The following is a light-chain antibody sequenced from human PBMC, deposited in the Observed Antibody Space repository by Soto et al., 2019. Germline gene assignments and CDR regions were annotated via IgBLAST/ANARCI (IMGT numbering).Light chain of an antibody. CDR1: QSVGSF. CDR3: QHRNSWPPHCT. CDR2: DTS. Sequence: IVMTQSPGTLSLCPGETATISCRASQSVGSFLAWYQQKPGKAARLLNYDTSIRATFIPARFSGSGSGTDFTHSILTLEPEDFAVYASQHRNSWPPHCTFGQGTRLEI. J-gene: IGKJ5*01. V-gene: IGKV3-11*01.